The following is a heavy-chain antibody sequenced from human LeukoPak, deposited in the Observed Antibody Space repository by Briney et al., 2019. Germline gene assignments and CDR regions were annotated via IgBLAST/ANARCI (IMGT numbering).Heavy chain of an antibody. Sequence: ASVKVSCKASGYTFTGYYMHWVRQAPGQGLEWMGWINPNSGGTNYAQKFQGWVTMTRDTSISTAYMELSGLRSDDTAVYYCARGAWFGERGFDYWGQGTLVTVSS. CDR2: INPNSGGT. CDR3: ARGAWFGERGFDY. CDR1: GYTFTGYY. V-gene: IGHV1-2*04. D-gene: IGHD3-10*01. J-gene: IGHJ4*02.